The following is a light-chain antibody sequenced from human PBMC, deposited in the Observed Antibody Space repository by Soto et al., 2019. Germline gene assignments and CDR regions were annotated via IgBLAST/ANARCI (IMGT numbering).Light chain of an antibody. V-gene: IGKV3-11*01. CDR3: QQYNSWPIT. Sequence: EIVLTQSPATLSLSPGDRATLSCRASQSVNLAWYQQKPGQAPRLLIYDASKRATGIPARFSGSGSGTDFTLTISSLEPEDFAVYYCQQYNSWPITFGQGTRL. J-gene: IGKJ5*01. CDR2: DAS. CDR1: QSVN.